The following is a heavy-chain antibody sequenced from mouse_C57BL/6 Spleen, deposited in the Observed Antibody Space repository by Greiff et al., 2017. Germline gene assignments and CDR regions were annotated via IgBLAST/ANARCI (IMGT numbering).Heavy chain of an antibody. CDR3: ARGGNYIDY. Sequence: QVQLQQPGAELVKPGASVKLSCKASGYTFTSYWMHWVKQRPGQGLEWIGMIHPNSGSTKYNEKFKSKATLTVDKSSSTAYMQLSSLTSEDSAVYYCARGGNYIDYWGQGTTLTVSS. CDR1: GYTFTSYW. J-gene: IGHJ2*01. D-gene: IGHD1-1*02. CDR2: IHPNSGST. V-gene: IGHV1-64*01.